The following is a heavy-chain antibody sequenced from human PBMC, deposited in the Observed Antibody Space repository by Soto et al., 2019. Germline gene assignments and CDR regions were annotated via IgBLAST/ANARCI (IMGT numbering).Heavy chain of an antibody. CDR2: ISAYNGNT. D-gene: IGHD2-2*01. J-gene: IGHJ4*02. Sequence: GASVKVSCKASGYTFTSYGISWVRQAPGQGLEWMGWISAYNGNTNYAQKLQGRVTMTTDTSTSTAYMELRSLRSDDTAVYYCARAPIVLVPAASELDYWGQGTLVTVSS. CDR3: ARAPIVLVPAASELDY. V-gene: IGHV1-18*01. CDR1: GYTFTSYG.